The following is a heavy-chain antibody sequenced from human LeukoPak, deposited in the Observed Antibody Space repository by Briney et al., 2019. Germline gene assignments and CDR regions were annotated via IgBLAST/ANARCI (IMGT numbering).Heavy chain of an antibody. Sequence: ASVKVSCKASEYTFTDYYMHWVRQAPGQGLEWMGWINPNSGDTNYAQKCQGRVTMTRDPSISTAYMALSRLRSDDTAVYYCARDAWLVGTTNLYYFDYWGQGTLVTVSS. CDR1: EYTFTDYY. V-gene: IGHV1-2*02. D-gene: IGHD1-26*01. CDR2: INPNSGDT. CDR3: ARDAWLVGTTNLYYFDY. J-gene: IGHJ4*02.